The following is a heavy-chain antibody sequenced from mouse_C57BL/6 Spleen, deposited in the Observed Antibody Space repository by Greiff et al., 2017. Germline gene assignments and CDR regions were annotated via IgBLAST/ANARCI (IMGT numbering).Heavy chain of an antibody. CDR1: GFTFSSYT. J-gene: IGHJ2*01. D-gene: IGHD2-2*01. V-gene: IGHV5-9*01. CDR2: ISGGGGNT. Sequence: EVQRVESGGGLVKPGGSLKLSCAASGFTFSSYTMSWVRQTPEKRLEWVATISGGGGNTYYPDSVKGRFTISRDNAKNTLYLQMSSLRSEDTALYYCARFYYGNDGIDYWGQGTTLTVSS. CDR3: ARFYYGNDGIDY.